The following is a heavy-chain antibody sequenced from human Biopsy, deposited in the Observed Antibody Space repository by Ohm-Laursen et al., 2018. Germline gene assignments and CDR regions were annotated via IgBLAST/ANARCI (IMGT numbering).Heavy chain of an antibody. V-gene: IGHV1-46*01. CDR3: VLTSFDY. J-gene: IGHJ4*02. CDR2: INPGGNST. Sequence: SVKVSCKASGYTFTTYYIHWVRQAPGQGLEWMGIINPGGNSTAYTQNLQGRVTMTWDTSTTTVYMELSSLRSEDTAVYYCVLTSFDYWGQGTLVTVPS. CDR1: GYTFTTYY.